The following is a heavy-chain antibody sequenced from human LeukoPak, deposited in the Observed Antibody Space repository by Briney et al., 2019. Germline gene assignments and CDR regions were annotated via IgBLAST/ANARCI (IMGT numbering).Heavy chain of an antibody. D-gene: IGHD6-19*01. Sequence: PSETLSLTCTVSGGSISSYYWSWLRQPAGKGLEWIGRIYTSGSTNYNPSLKSRVTMSVDTYKNQFSLKLSSVTAADTDVYYCERSTEGTTSSGWYVDYWGQGTLVTVSS. V-gene: IGHV4-4*07. CDR2: IYTSGST. J-gene: IGHJ4*02. CDR3: ERSTEGTTSSGWYVDY. CDR1: GGSISSYY.